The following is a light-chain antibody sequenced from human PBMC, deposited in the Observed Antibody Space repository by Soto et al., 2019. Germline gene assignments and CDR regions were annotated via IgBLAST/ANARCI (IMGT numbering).Light chain of an antibody. J-gene: IGKJ5*01. CDR3: QQADSFPIT. V-gene: IGKV1-12*01. CDR2: DAT. CDR1: QDINNW. Sequence: DIQMTQSPSSVSASIGDRVTITCRASQDINNWLVWYQQRPGKAPELLIYDATTLQSGVPSRFSGSGFGTHFTLTSSGLEPEDFANYYCQQADSFPITFGQGTRLDIK.